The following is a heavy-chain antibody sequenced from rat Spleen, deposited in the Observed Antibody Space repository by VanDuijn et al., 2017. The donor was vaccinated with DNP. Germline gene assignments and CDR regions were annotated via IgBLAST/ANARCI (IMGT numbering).Heavy chain of an antibody. CDR2: ISYSGSP. CDR1: GSSITSNY. Sequence: EVQLQESGPGLVKPSQSLSLTCSVTGSSITSNYWGWIRKFPGNKMEYIGHISYSGSPNYNPSLKSRISITRDTSKNHFFLHLNSVTTEDTATYYCARLTRYFDYWGQGVMVTVSS. V-gene: IGHV3-1*01. CDR3: ARLTRYFDY. D-gene: IGHD1-7*01. J-gene: IGHJ2*01.